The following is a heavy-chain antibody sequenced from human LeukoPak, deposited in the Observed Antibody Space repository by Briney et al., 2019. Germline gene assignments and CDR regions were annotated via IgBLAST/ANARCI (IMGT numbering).Heavy chain of an antibody. J-gene: IGHJ4*02. V-gene: IGHV4-39*01. Sequence: SETLSLTCTVSGGSFSSSSYYWGWIRQPPGKGLEWIGSIYYSGSTYYNPSLKSRVTISVDKSKNQSSLKLSSVTAADTAVYYCARQNSYAYKLDYWGQGTLVTVSS. D-gene: IGHD5-18*01. CDR3: ARQNSYAYKLDY. CDR1: GGSFSSSSYY. CDR2: IYYSGST.